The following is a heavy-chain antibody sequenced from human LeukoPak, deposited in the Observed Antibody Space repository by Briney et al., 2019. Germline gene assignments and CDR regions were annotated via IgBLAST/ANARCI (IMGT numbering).Heavy chain of an antibody. D-gene: IGHD6-13*01. CDR2: IYYSGST. CDR3: ARRVAAAGPNAFDY. CDR1: GGSISSGGYY. J-gene: IGHJ4*02. V-gene: IGHV4-31*03. Sequence: SQTLSLTCTVSGGSISSGGYYWSWIRQHPGKGLEWIGYIYYSGSTYYNPSLKSRVTISVDTSKNQFSLKLSSVTAADTAVYYCARRVAAAGPNAFDYWGQGTLVTVSS.